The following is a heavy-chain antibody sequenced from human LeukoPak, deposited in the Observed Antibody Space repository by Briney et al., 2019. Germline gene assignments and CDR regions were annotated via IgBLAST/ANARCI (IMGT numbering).Heavy chain of an antibody. CDR1: GFTFSSYS. CDR2: ISSSSSTI. CDR3: ARELHIVVVTELLPLFDY. Sequence: GGSLRLSCAASGFTFSSYSMNWVRQAPGKGLEWVSYISSSSSTIYYADSVKGRFTISGDNAKNSLYLQMNSLRAEDTAVYYCARELHIVVVTELLPLFDYWGQGTLVTVSS. D-gene: IGHD2-21*02. J-gene: IGHJ4*02. V-gene: IGHV3-48*04.